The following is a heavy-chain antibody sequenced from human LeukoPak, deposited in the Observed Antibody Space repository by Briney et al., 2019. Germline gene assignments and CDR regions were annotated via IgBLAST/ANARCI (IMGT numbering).Heavy chain of an antibody. CDR3: ARRAGFEYFDY. J-gene: IGHJ4*02. CDR2: IYYSGST. D-gene: IGHD6-19*01. Sequence: SETLSLTCTVSGGSISSYYWSWIRQPPGKGLEWIGYIYYSGSTNYNPSLKSRVTISVDTSKNQFSLKLSSVTAADTAVYYCARRAGFEYFDYWGQGTLVTVSS. V-gene: IGHV4-59*01. CDR1: GGSISSYY.